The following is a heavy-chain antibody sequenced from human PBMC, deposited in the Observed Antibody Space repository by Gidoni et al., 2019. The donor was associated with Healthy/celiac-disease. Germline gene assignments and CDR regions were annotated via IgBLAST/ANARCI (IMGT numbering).Heavy chain of an antibody. J-gene: IGHJ4*02. CDR1: VFTFRSYG. Sequence: QVQLVESGGGVVQPGSSLRLSCAASVFTFRSYGMHWVRQAPGKGLEWVAVISYDGSNKYYAEYVKGRFTISRDNSKKTLYLQMNSLRAEDTAVYYCAKEGVGAMEVDYWGQGTLVTVSS. V-gene: IGHV3-30*18. CDR2: ISYDGSNK. CDR3: AKEGVGAMEVDY. D-gene: IGHD1-26*01.